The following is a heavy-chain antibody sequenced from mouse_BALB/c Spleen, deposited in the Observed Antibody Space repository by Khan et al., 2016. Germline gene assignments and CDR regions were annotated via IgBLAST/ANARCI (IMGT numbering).Heavy chain of an antibody. V-gene: IGHV3-2*02. Sequence: VQLKQSGPGLVKPSQSLSLTCTVTGYSITSDYAWNWIRQFPGNKLDWMGYISYSGSTSYNPSLKSRISITRDTSKNQFFLQLNSVTTEDTATYYCARHLNYGDYAMDYRGQGTSVTVSS. J-gene: IGHJ4*01. D-gene: IGHD1-1*01. CDR1: GYSITSDYA. CDR2: ISYSGST. CDR3: ARHLNYGDYAMDY.